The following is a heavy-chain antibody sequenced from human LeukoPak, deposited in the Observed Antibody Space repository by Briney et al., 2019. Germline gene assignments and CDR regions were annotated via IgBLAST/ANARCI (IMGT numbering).Heavy chain of an antibody. CDR2: ISGSGGST. V-gene: IGHV3-23*01. CDR1: GITFSGSA. CDR3: AKGNWRYFDY. D-gene: IGHD1-1*01. J-gene: IGHJ4*02. Sequence: PGGSLRLSCAASGITFSGSAMHWVRRAPGKGLEWVSAISGSGGSTYYADSVKGRFTISRDNSKNTLYLQMNSLGADDTAVYCCAKGNWRYFDYWGQGTLVTVSS.